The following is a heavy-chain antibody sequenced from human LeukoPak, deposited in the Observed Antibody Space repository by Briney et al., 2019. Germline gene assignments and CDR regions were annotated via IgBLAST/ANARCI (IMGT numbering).Heavy chain of an antibody. Sequence: PSETLSLTCTASGGSISSGGYYWSWIRQPPGKGLEWIGYIYHSGSTYYNPSLKSRVTISVDRSKNQFSLKLSSVTAADTAVYYCARSGRGLATRFDPWGQGILVTVSS. J-gene: IGHJ5*02. CDR3: ARSGRGLATRFDP. V-gene: IGHV4-30-2*01. CDR1: GGSISSGGYY. CDR2: IYHSGST. D-gene: IGHD1-26*01.